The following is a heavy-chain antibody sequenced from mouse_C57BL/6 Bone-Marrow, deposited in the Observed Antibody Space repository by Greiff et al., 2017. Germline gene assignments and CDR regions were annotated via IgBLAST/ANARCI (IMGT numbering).Heavy chain of an antibody. CDR2: IWSGGST. V-gene: IGHV2-2*01. CDR3: ADYDGAY. D-gene: IGHD2-4*01. Sequence: VQLQQSGPGLVQPSQSLSITCTASGFSLTSYGVHWVRQSPGKGLEWLGVIWSGGSTDYNAAFISRLSISKDNSKSQVFFKMNSLQADDTAIYYCADYDGAYWGQGTLVTVSA. J-gene: IGHJ3*01. CDR1: GFSLTSYG.